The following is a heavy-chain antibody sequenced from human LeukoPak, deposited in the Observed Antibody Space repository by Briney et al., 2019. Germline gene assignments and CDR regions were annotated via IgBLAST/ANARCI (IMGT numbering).Heavy chain of an antibody. CDR3: ARVGDYYDSSYAFDI. V-gene: IGHV4-59*12. J-gene: IGHJ3*02. CDR2: IYYSGST. D-gene: IGHD3-22*01. CDR1: GGSISSYY. Sequence: KPSETLSLTCTVSGGSISSYYWSWIRQPPGKGLEWIGYIYYSGSTYYNPSLKSRVTMSVDTSKNQFSLKLSSVTAADTAVYYCARVGDYYDSSYAFDIWGQGTMVTVSS.